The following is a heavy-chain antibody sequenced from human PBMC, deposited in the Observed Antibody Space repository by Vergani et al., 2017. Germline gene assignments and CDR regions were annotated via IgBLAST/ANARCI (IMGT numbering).Heavy chain of an antibody. CDR1: GGSISSHY. J-gene: IGHJ6*03. D-gene: IGHD3-3*01. CDR2: IYYSGST. Sequence: QVQLQESGPGLVKPSETLSLTCTVSGGSISSHYWSWIRQPPGKGLEWIGYIYYSGSTNYNPSLKSRVTMSVDTSKNQFSLKLSSVTAADTAVYYCARDPGGRYDFWSGYSCPCKKYYYYYYMDVWGKGP. CDR3: ARDPGGRYDFWSGYSCPCKKYYYYYYMDV. V-gene: IGHV4-59*11.